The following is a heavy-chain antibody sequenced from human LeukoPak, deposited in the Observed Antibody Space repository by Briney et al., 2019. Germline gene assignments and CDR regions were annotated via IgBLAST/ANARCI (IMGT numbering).Heavy chain of an antibody. V-gene: IGHV3-21*01. J-gene: IGHJ5*02. D-gene: IGHD4-17*01. Sequence: PGGSLRLSCAASGFTFSSYAMSWVRQAPGKGLKWVSSISSSSSYIYYADSVKGRFTISRDNAKNSLYLQMNSLRAEDTAVYYCARDPTTVTTLNWFDPWGQGTLVTVSS. CDR1: GFTFSSYA. CDR2: ISSSSSYI. CDR3: ARDPTTVTTLNWFDP.